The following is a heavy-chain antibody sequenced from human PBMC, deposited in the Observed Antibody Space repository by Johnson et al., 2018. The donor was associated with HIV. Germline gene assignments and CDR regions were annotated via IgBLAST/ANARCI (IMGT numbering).Heavy chain of an antibody. V-gene: IGHV3-30*02. Sequence: QVQLVESGGGVVQPGGSLRLSCAASGFSFSSFGMYWVRQAPGKGLEWVAFIRYDGSNKQYADSVKGRFTFSRDNSKNSLFLQMNSLRAEDMAVYYWARVGYSNYGGGACDIWGQGTMVTVSS. J-gene: IGHJ3*02. CDR1: GFSFSSFG. CDR3: ARVGYSNYGGGACDI. D-gene: IGHD4-11*01. CDR2: IRYDGSNK.